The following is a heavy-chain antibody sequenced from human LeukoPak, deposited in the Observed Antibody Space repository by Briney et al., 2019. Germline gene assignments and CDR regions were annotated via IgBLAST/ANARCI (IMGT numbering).Heavy chain of an antibody. Sequence: PGGSLRLSCAASGFTVSNSYMSWVRQAPGKGLEWVGRIKSKTDGGTTDYAAPVKGRFTISRDDSKNTLYLQMNSLKTEDTAVYYCTTEYVATSSGWYPYYYYGMDVWGQGTTVTVSS. J-gene: IGHJ6*02. CDR3: TTEYVATSSGWYPYYYYGMDV. D-gene: IGHD6-19*01. CDR1: GFTVSNSY. V-gene: IGHV3-15*01. CDR2: IKSKTDGGTT.